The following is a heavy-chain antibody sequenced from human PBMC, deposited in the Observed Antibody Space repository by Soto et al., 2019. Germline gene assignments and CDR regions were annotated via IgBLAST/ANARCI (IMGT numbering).Heavy chain of an antibody. CDR2: INYSGST. CDR1: GGSMTNYY. D-gene: IGHD2-8*01. Sequence: PSETLSLTCTVSGGSMTNYYWSWIRQPPGKGLEWIGYINYSGSTNYNPSLKSRVTISVDTSKNQFSLKLSSVTAADTAVYYCARGPLGQWFRRVAFDIWGQGTMVTVSS. V-gene: IGHV4-59*12. CDR3: ARGPLGQWFRRVAFDI. J-gene: IGHJ3*02.